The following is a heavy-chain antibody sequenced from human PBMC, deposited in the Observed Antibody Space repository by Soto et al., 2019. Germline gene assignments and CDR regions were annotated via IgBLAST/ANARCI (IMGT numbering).Heavy chain of an antibody. CDR1: GYTFTSYG. CDR3: AGGYCSGGSCYTGWFDP. Sequence: QVQLVQSGAEVKKPGASVRVSCKASGYTFTSYGISWVRQAPGQGLEWMGWISGYNGNTNYAQKLQGRVTMTKDTSTSTAKMELRSLRSDDTAVYYCAGGYCSGGSCYTGWFDPWGQGTLGTVSS. CDR2: ISGYNGNT. D-gene: IGHD2-15*01. V-gene: IGHV1-18*01. J-gene: IGHJ5*02.